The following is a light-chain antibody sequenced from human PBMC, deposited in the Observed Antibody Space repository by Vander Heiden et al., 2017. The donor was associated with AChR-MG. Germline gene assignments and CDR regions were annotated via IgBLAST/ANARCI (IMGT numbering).Light chain of an antibody. CDR3: QQSYSTLYT. CDR2: AAS. J-gene: IGKJ2*01. V-gene: IGKV1-39*01. Sequence: DIQITQSPSSLSASVGDRVTITCRASQSISSYLNWYQQKPGKATKLLIYAASSLQSGVPSRFSGSGAGTDFTLTISSLQPEDFATYYCQQSYSTLYTFGQGTKLEIK. CDR1: QSISSY.